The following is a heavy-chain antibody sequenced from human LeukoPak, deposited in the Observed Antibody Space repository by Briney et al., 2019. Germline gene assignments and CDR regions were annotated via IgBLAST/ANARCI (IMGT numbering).Heavy chain of an antibody. CDR2: IIPILGIA. V-gene: IGHV1-69*04. CDR3: ARESPDRATKRSHASPLCGGDCSLGY. CDR1: GGTFSSYA. Sequence: PEASVKVSCKASGGTFSSYAISWVRQAPGQGLEWMGRIIPILGIANYAQKFQGRVTIAADKSTSTAYMELSSLRSEDTAVYYCARESPDRATKRSHASPLCGGDCSLGYWGQGTLVTVSS. J-gene: IGHJ4*02. D-gene: IGHD2-21*02.